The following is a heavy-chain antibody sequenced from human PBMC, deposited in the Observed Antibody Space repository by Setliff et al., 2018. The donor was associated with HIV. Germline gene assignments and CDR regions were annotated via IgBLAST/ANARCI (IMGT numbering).Heavy chain of an antibody. V-gene: IGHV4-34*01. D-gene: IGHD2-8*02. J-gene: IGHJ4*02. CDR2: INHSGRT. Sequence: PSETLSLTCAVYGGSFSDNYWSWIRQSPGKGLEWIGEINHSGRTKYSPSLRSRVSISVDTSKTQFSLKLSSVTAADTAVYYCARRGMWSYETGGNPTATFDYWGQGVLVTVSS. CDR3: ARRGMWSYETGGNPTATFDY. CDR1: GGSFSDNY.